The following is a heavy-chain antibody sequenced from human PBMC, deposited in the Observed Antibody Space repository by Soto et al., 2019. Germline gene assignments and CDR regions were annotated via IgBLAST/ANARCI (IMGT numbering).Heavy chain of an antibody. V-gene: IGHV1-2*02. CDR3: ARGWGIAAPGPNWFDP. D-gene: IGHD6-13*01. CDR2: INPNSGGT. J-gene: IGHJ5*02. Sequence: VASVKVSCKASGYSLSGYYLHWVRQAPGQGPEWMGWINPNSGGTKYVQKFQGRVTMTRDTSISTVYWELSRLRSDDTAVYYCARGWGIAAPGPNWFDPWGQGTLVTVSS. CDR1: GYSLSGYY.